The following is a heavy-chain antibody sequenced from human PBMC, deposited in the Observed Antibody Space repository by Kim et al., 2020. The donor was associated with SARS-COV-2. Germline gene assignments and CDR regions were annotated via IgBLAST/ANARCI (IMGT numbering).Heavy chain of an antibody. CDR2: ISDSGGST. V-gene: IGHV3-23*01. Sequence: GGSLRLSCAASGFAFSNYGMTWVRQAPGKGLEWVSGISDSGGSTYYANSVKGRFTISRDNSKDTLYLQMNSLRAEDTAVYYCAKNLDTLTTRFDYWGQGILVSVSS. CDR1: GFAFSNYG. J-gene: IGHJ4*02. CDR3: AKNLDTLTTRFDY. D-gene: IGHD4-17*01.